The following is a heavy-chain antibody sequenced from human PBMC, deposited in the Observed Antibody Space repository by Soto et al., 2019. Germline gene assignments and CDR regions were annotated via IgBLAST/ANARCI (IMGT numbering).Heavy chain of an antibody. J-gene: IGHJ4*02. V-gene: IGHV3-72*01. CDR3: ASPQRRSGGWSYY. Sequence: EVQLVESGGGLVQPGGSLRLSCAASGFTFSDHYMDWVRQAPGKGLEWVARIRNTAQRFITEYAASVKGRFTVSRDPSVSSLYLQMNSLTIADTAVYYCASPQRRSGGWSYYCVQGTLVTVSS. CDR1: GFTFSDHY. D-gene: IGHD6-19*01. CDR2: IRNTAQRFIT.